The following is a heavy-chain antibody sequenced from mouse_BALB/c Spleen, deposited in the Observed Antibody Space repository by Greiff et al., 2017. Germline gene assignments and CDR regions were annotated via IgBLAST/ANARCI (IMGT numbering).Heavy chain of an antibody. CDR3: ASYDGYCYAMDY. Sequence: QVQLKESGPGLVAPSQSLSITCTVSGFSLTSYGVHWVRQPPGKGLEWLGVIWAGGSTNYNSALMSRLSISKDNSKSQVFLKMNSLQTDDTAMYYCASYDGYCYAMDYWGQGTSVTVSS. D-gene: IGHD2-3*01. CDR1: GFSLTSYG. V-gene: IGHV2-9*02. CDR2: IWAGGST. J-gene: IGHJ4*01.